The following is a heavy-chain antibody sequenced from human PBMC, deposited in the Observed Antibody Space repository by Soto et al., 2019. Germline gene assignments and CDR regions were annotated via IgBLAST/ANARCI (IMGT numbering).Heavy chain of an antibody. V-gene: IGHV4-30-2*01. CDR2: IYHSGST. D-gene: IGHD3-9*01. Sequence: SETLSLTCAVSGGSISSGGYSWSWIRQPPGKGLEWIGYIYHSGSTYYNPSLKSRVTISVDRSKNQFSLKLSSVTAADTAVHYCARGGGVITTEEYNWFDPWGQGTLVTVSS. CDR1: GGSISSGGYS. J-gene: IGHJ5*02. CDR3: ARGGGVITTEEYNWFDP.